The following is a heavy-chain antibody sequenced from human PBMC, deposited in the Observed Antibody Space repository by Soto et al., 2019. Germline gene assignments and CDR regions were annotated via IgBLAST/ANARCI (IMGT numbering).Heavy chain of an antibody. CDR2: ISAYNGNT. CDR3: ERDRAAAGHFDY. V-gene: IGHV1-18*01. J-gene: IGHJ4*02. D-gene: IGHD6-13*01. CDR1: GYTFTSYG. Sequence: QVQLVQSGAEVKKPGASVKVSCKASGYTFTSYGISWVRQAPGQGLEWMGWISAYNGNTNYAQKLQGRATMTTDTTTSTAYMEQRSLRSEDTAVYYCERDRAAAGHFDYWGQGTLVTVSS.